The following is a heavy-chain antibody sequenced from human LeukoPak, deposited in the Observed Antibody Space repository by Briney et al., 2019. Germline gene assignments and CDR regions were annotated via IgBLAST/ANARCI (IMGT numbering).Heavy chain of an antibody. CDR3: ARVRELGISYYFDS. CDR1: GYSFTSFA. J-gene: IGHJ4*02. Sequence: ASVKVSCKASGYSFTSFAISWVRQAPGQGLEWMGWISVYNGNTNSAQKFQGRVTMTTDTSTRTAYMELRSLRSDDTAVYYCARVRELGISYYFDSWGQGTLVTVSS. CDR2: ISVYNGNT. D-gene: IGHD7-27*01. V-gene: IGHV1-18*01.